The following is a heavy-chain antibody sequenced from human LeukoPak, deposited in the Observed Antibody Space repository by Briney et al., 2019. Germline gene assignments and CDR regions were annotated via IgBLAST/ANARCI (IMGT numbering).Heavy chain of an antibody. J-gene: IGHJ6*02. CDR2: KIPVLNVT. CDR3: AKDQGLTAPPPSGLDV. D-gene: IGHD5-18*01. CDR1: GCTCINSS. Sequence: GASVTVSCTPSGCTCINSSITWERQAPGQGLEWMAKKIPVLNVTTYAQKFHGRVTITADPTTSTVYMEQSSLRSKETPVYYCAKDQGLTAPPPSGLDVWGQGTTVIVTS. V-gene: IGHV1-69*04.